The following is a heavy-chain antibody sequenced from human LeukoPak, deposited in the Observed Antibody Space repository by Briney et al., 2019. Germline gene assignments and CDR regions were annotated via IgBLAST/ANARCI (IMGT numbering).Heavy chain of an antibody. D-gene: IGHD2-2*01. Sequence: GTLSLTCAVSGGPISSCNWRGWVGQRPGDGLEGSEEIYHRESTNYNQSLKSRVPISVAKSKNQFSLKLSSVTAADPAVYYCARVRGGVVEGPYYYGMDVWGKGTTVTVSS. CDR2: IYHREST. V-gene: IGHV4-4*02. CDR3: ARVRGGVVEGPYYYGMDV. CDR1: GGPISSCNW. J-gene: IGHJ6*04.